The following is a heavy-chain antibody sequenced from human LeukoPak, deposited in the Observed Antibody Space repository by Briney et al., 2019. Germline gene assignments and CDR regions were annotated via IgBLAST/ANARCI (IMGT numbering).Heavy chain of an antibody. CDR2: IYYSGST. Sequence: SETLSLTCTVSGGSISSSSYYWGWIRQPPGKGLEWIGSIYYSGSTYYNPSLKSRVTISVDTSKNQFSLKLSSVTAADTAVYYCARGRLPLGYWGQGTLVTVSS. D-gene: IGHD4-11*01. CDR3: ARGRLPLGY. J-gene: IGHJ4*02. CDR1: GGSISSSSYY. V-gene: IGHV4-39*07.